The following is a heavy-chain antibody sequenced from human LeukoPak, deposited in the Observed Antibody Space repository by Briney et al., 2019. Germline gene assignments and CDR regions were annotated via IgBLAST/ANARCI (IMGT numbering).Heavy chain of an antibody. CDR2: FSAYNGNT. V-gene: IGHV1-18*01. D-gene: IGHD3-10*01. Sequence: ASVKVSCKASGYTFTSYGISWVRQAPGQGLEWMGWFSAYNGNTNYAQKLQGRVTMTTDTSSSTAYMELRSLRSDDTAVYYCARTPDKYYYGSGSYLGCWGQGTLVTVSS. J-gene: IGHJ4*02. CDR3: ARTPDKYYYGSGSYLGC. CDR1: GYTFTSYG.